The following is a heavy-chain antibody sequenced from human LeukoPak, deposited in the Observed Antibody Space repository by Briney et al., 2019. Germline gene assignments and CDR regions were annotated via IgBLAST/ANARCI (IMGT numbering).Heavy chain of an antibody. J-gene: IGHJ5*02. CDR3: ARGRYYYDSSGLNWFDP. Sequence: PGGSLRLSCAASGFTFSTHWMHWVRQAPGKGLVWVSRINTDGSSTTYADSVKGRFTISRDNAKNTLYLQMNSLRAEDTAVYYCARGRYYYDSSGLNWFDPWGQGTLVTVSS. V-gene: IGHV3-74*01. CDR2: INTDGSST. CDR1: GFTFSTHW. D-gene: IGHD3-22*01.